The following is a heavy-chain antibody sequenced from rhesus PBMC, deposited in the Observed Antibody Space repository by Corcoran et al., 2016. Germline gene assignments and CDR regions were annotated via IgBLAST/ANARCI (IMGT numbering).Heavy chain of an antibody. V-gene: IGHV4-160*01. CDR2: IYGSGGST. D-gene: IGHD3-28*01. CDR3: ARNNAGYYYDSGYDY. J-gene: IGHJ4*01. CDR1: GGSISSNY. Sequence: QVQLQESGPGLVKPSETLSLTCAVSGGSISSNYWSWIRQPPGKGLEWIGRIYGSGGSTHHNPSLKRRVTISTDTSKNQFSLNLSSVTAADTAVYYCARNNAGYYYDSGYDYWGQGVLVTVSS.